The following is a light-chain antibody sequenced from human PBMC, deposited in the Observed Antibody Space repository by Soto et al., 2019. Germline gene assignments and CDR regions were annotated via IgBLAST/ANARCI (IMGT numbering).Light chain of an antibody. J-gene: IGLJ2*01. CDR3: SSYTSSGTVV. CDR2: EVS. CDR1: SSDVGDYNY. Sequence: QSVLTQPASVSGSPGQSITISCTGTSSDVGDYNYVSWYQQHPDKAPKLMIYEVSNRPSGVSSRFSGSKSGNTASLTISGLQAEDEADYYCSSYTSSGTVVFGGGTKLPS. V-gene: IGLV2-14*01.